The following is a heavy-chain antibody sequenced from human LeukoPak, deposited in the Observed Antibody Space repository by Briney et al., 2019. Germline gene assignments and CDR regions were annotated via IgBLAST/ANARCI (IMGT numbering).Heavy chain of an antibody. J-gene: IGHJ3*02. CDR3: AKDPGMITFGPGGDAFDI. CDR1: GFTFSSYA. CDR2: ISGSGGST. Sequence: HPGGSLRLSCAASGFTFSSYAMSWVRQAPGKGLEWVSAISGSGGSTYYADSVKGRFTISRDNSKNTLYLQMNSLRAEDTAVYYCAKDPGMITFGPGGDAFDIWGQGTMVTVSS. D-gene: IGHD3-16*01. V-gene: IGHV3-23*01.